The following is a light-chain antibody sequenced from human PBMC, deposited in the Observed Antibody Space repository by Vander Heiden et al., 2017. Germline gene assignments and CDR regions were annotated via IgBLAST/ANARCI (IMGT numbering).Light chain of an antibody. V-gene: IGLV2-11*01. CDR3: CSYAGSYTYV. CDR2: DVS. CDR1: SSDVGGYNY. Sequence: QSALTQPRSVSGSPGQSVTISCTGTSSDVGGYNYVSWYQQHPGKAPKLMIYDVSKRPSGVPDRFSGSKSGNTASLTISGLQAEDEADYYCCSYAGSYTYVVGTGTKVTGL. J-gene: IGLJ1*01.